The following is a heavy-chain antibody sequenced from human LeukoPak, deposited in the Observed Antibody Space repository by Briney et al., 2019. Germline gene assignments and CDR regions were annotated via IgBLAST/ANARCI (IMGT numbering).Heavy chain of an antibody. D-gene: IGHD3-10*01. CDR2: ISAYNGNT. Sequence: ASVKLSCKASGYTFTSYGISWVRQAPGQGLEWMGWISAYNGNTNYAQKLQGRVTMTTDTSTSTAYMELRSLRSDDTAVYYCARCPNYYGSGSYYNINWFDPWGQGTLVTVSS. J-gene: IGHJ5*02. CDR3: ARCPNYYGSGSYYNINWFDP. V-gene: IGHV1-18*04. CDR1: GYTFTSYG.